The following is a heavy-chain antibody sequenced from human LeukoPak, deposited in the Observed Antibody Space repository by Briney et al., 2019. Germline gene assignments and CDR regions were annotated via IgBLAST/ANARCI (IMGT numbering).Heavy chain of an antibody. J-gene: IGHJ4*02. D-gene: IGHD6-6*01. CDR2: IYYSGTS. CDR1: GGSISSGGYY. CDR3: ARIERSSYSLGFDY. Sequence: PSETLSVTCTVSGGSISSGGYYWSWIRQHPGKGLEWIGHIYYSGTSFYNPSLTSRVTISVDTSKNQFSPKLTSVNDADTAVYYCARIERSSYSLGFDYWGQGTLVTVSS. V-gene: IGHV4-31*03.